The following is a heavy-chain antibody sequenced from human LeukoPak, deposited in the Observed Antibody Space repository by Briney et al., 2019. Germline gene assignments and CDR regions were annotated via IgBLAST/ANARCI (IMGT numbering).Heavy chain of an antibody. CDR1: GFTFSNAW. V-gene: IGHV3-15*01. Sequence: TGGSLRLSCAASGFTFSNAWMSWVRQAPGKGLEWVGRIKSKTDGGTTDYAAPVKGRFTISRDDSKNTLYLQMNSLTTEDTAVYYCTTAGLWWDYFDYWGQGTLVTVSS. J-gene: IGHJ4*02. D-gene: IGHD2-21*01. CDR3: TTAGLWWDYFDY. CDR2: IKSKTDGGTT.